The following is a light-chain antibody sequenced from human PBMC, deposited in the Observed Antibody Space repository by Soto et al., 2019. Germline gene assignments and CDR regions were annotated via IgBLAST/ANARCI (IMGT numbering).Light chain of an antibody. CDR1: TSNLEDNH. CDR3: IAWYDSLSTVV. CDR2: RNN. J-gene: IGLJ2*01. Sequence: QLVLTQPPSASGTPGQRVTIACSGNTSNLEDNHVYWYRRLPGTAPRLLLYRNNQPSSGVPDRFSASKSGTSASLAISGLRSDDDADYFCIAWYDSLSTVVFGGGTKLTV. V-gene: IGLV1-47*01.